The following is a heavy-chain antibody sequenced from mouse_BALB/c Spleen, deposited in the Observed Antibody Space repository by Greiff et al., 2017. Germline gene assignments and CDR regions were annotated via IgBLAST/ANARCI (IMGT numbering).Heavy chain of an antibody. CDR3: ARRYGSSYFDY. V-gene: IGHV5-9-4*01. CDR1: GFTFSSYA. CDR2: ISSGGSYT. J-gene: IGHJ2*01. Sequence: EVHLVESGGGLVKPGGSLKLSCAASGFTFSSYAMSWVRQSPEKRLEWVAEISSGGSYTYYPDTVTGRFTISRDNAKNTLYLEMSSLRSEDTAMYYCARRYGSSYFDYWGQGTTLTVSS. D-gene: IGHD1-1*01.